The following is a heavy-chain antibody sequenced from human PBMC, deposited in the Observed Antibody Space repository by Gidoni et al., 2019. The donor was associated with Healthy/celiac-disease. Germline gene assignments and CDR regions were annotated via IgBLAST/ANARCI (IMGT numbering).Heavy chain of an antibody. J-gene: IGHJ4*02. CDR2: INTNSGGT. CDR1: GYTFTGYY. V-gene: IGHV1-2*05. CDR3: ASTLGGVTGTTSFDY. Sequence: QVQLVQSGAEVKKPGASVNVSCKASGYTFTGYYMHWVRQATGQGLEWMGRINTNSGGTNYAQKFQGRVTMTRDTSISTAYMELSRLRSDDTDVYYCASTLGGVTGTTSFDYWGQGTLVTVSS. D-gene: IGHD1-20*01.